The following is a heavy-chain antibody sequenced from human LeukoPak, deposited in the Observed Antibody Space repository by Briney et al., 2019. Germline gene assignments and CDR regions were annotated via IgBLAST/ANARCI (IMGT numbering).Heavy chain of an antibody. CDR1: GFTFSNAW. CDR2: IKSKTDDGTI. D-gene: IGHD3-9*01. V-gene: IGHV3-15*01. Sequence: GGSLRLSCAASGFTFSNAWMIWVRQAPGKGLEWVGRIKSKTDDGTIDYAAPVKGRFSISRDDSENTLYLQMNSLKTEDTAVYYCTTSDMYYDILTGYYADNGFDIWGQGTMVTVSS. J-gene: IGHJ3*02. CDR3: TTSDMYYDILTGYYADNGFDI.